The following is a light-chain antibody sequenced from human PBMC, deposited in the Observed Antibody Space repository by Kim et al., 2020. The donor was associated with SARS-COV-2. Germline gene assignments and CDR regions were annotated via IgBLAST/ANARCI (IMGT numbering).Light chain of an antibody. V-gene: IGKV1-39*01. J-gene: IGKJ1*01. CDR2: GAS. CDR3: QQSYNTPPT. CDR1: QSISRY. Sequence: DIQMTQSPSSLSASVGDRVTITCRASQSISRYFNWYQQKPGEAPKPLIYGASSLQSGVPSRFSGSGSGTDFTLTITSLQPEDFATYYCQQSYNTPPTFGQGTKVDIK.